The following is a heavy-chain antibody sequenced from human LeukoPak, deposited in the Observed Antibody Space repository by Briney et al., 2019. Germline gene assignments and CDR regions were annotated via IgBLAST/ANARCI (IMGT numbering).Heavy chain of an antibody. J-gene: IGHJ4*02. V-gene: IGHV4-39*01. Sequence: SGTLSLTCTVSGGSISSSSYYWGWIRQPPGKGLEWLGTIYYSGGTYFNPSLKSRVSISVDTSKNQFSLILNSVTVADTAVYHCARHSSYSSGWFQDYWGQGTLVSVSS. CDR2: IYYSGGT. CDR1: GGSISSSSYY. D-gene: IGHD6-19*01. CDR3: ARHSSYSSGWFQDY.